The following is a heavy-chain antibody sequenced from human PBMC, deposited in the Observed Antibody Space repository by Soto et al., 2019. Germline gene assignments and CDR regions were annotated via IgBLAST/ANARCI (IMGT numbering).Heavy chain of an antibody. CDR2: IRPDGGDK. D-gene: IGHD2-21*01. CDR3: AREYSDGWFDP. V-gene: IGHV3-7*01. J-gene: IGHJ5*02. Sequence: GSLRLSCAASGFTFINYCMSWVRQAPGKGLEWVAYIRPDGGDKYYTDSVKGRFTISRDNSKNTVYLQMNSLRAEDSAVYYCAREYSDGWFDPWGQGT. CDR1: GFTFINYC.